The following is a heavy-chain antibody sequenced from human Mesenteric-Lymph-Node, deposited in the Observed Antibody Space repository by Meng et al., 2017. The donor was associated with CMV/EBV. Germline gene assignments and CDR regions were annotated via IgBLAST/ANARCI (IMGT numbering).Heavy chain of an antibody. CDR1: GFTFSSYS. CDR2: ISSSSSYI. Sequence: GGSLRLSCAASGFTFSSYSINWVRQAPGKGLEWVSSISSSSSYINYADSVKGRFTISRDNAKNSLYLQMNSLRAEDTAVYYCARDVGYSYGWASYGMDVWGQGTTVTVSS. V-gene: IGHV3-21*01. D-gene: IGHD5-18*01. J-gene: IGHJ6*02. CDR3: ARDVGYSYGWASYGMDV.